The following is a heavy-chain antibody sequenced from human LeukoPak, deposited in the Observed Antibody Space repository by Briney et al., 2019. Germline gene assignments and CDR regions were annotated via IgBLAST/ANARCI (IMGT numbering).Heavy chain of an antibody. CDR1: GDSVSSNSAA. CDR2: TYYRSKWYN. CDR3: ARADYGGNPYYYYYMDV. D-gene: IGHD4-23*01. Sequence: SQTLSLTCAISGDSVSSNSAAWNWIRQSPSRGLEWLGRTYYRSKWYNDYAVSVKSRITINPDTSKNQFSLQLNSVTPEDTAVYYCARADYGGNPYYYYYMDVWGKGTTVTVSS. V-gene: IGHV6-1*01. J-gene: IGHJ6*03.